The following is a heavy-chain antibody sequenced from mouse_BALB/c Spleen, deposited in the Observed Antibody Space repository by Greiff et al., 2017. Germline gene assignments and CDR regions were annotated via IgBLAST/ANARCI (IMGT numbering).Heavy chain of an antibody. J-gene: IGHJ4*01. Sequence: VQLKQSGPGLVKPSQSLSLTCSVTGYSITSGYYWNWIRQFPGNKLEWMGYISYDGSNNYNPSLKNRISITRDTSKNQFFLKLNSVTTEDTATYYCARGEYRYDYAMDYWGQGTSVTVSS. CDR2: ISYDGSN. D-gene: IGHD2-14*01. CDR1: GYSITSGYY. CDR3: ARGEYRYDYAMDY. V-gene: IGHV3-6*02.